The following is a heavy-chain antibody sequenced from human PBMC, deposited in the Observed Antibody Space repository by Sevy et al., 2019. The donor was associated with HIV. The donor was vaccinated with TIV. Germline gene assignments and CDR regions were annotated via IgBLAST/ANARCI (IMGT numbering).Heavy chain of an antibody. CDR1: GFTFSTNS. CDR2: INSRSSTI. J-gene: IGHJ4*02. D-gene: IGHD2-8*02. V-gene: IGHV3-48*01. CDR3: ARGPSFLVVSVTPVDD. Sequence: GGSLRLSCVASGFTFSTNSMNWVRQAPGKGLEWVSYINSRSSTIHYADSVKGRFTIFRVNAQNSLYLQMNSLRGEDTAAYYCARGPSFLVVSVTPVDDWGQGTLVTVSS.